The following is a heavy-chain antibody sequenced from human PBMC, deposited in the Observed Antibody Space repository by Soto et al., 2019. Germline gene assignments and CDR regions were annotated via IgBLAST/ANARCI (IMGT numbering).Heavy chain of an antibody. CDR1: GFTFSSYW. V-gene: IGHV3-74*01. Sequence: EVQLVESGGGLVQPGGSLRLSCAASGFTFSSYWMHWVRQAPGEGPVWVSRVNTDGSFTSYADSVKGRFTISRDNAKNTLYLQMDSLRAEDTAVYYCVRGHSSHWVIWFEPWGKGTLVTVSS. CDR3: VRGHSSHWVIWFEP. J-gene: IGHJ5*02. D-gene: IGHD6-13*01. CDR2: VNTDGSFT.